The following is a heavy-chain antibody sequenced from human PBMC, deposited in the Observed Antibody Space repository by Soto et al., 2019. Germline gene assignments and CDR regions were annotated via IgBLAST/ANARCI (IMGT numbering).Heavy chain of an antibody. CDR2: IYYTGST. CDR3: ARIFTAAAEDGTDV. V-gene: IGHV4-59*01. CDR1: GGSISSYY. D-gene: IGHD6-13*01. J-gene: IGHJ6*02. Sequence: QVQLQESGPGLVKPSETLSLTCTVSGGSISSYYWSWIRQPPGKGLECIGYIYYTGSTNYNPSLKGRVTISVDTSKNQFSLKLSSVTAADTAVYYCARIFTAAAEDGTDVWGQGTTVTVSS.